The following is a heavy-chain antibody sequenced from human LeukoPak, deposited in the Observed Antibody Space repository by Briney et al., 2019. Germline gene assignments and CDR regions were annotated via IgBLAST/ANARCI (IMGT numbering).Heavy chain of an antibody. CDR2: TYYRFTWYN. D-gene: IGHD2-2*01. CDR3: ARRLTQYDCFDP. Sequence: SQTLSLTCAISGDSVSSNSVTWNWIRQSPSRGLEGLGRTYYRFTWYNDYAVFVRGRITVNPDTSKNQFSLHLNSVTPEDTAVYYCARRLTQYDCFDPWGQGILVTVSS. J-gene: IGHJ5*02. CDR1: GDSVSSNSVT. V-gene: IGHV6-1*01.